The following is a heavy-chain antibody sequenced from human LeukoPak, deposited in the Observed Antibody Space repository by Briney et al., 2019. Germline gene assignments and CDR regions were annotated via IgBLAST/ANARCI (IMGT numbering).Heavy chain of an antibody. V-gene: IGHV4-39*07. D-gene: IGHD3-10*01. CDR3: ARLRPRILLYYFDY. CDR1: GGSISSSSYY. Sequence: PSETLSLTCTVSGGSISSSSYYWGWIRQPPGKGLEWIGSIYYSGSTYYNPSLKSRVTISVDTSKNQFSLKLSSVTAADTAVYYCARLRPRILLYYFDYWGQGTLVTVSS. CDR2: IYYSGST. J-gene: IGHJ4*02.